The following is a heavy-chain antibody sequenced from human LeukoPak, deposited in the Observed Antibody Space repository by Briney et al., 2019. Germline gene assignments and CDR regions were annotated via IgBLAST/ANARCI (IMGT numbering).Heavy chain of an antibody. D-gene: IGHD6-19*01. CDR2: INPSGGST. V-gene: IGHV1-46*01. CDR1: GYTFTSYY. CDR3: ACPREGIAVAGTMGFDY. J-gene: IGHJ4*02. Sequence: ASVKVSCKASGYTFTSYYMHWVRQAPGQGLEWMGIINPSGGSTSYAQKFQGRVTMTRDTSTSTVYMELSSPRSEDTAVYYCACPREGIAVAGTMGFDYWGQGTLVTVSS.